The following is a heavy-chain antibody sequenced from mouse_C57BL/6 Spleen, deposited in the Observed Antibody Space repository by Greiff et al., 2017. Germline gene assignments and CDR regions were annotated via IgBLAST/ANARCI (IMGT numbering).Heavy chain of an antibody. Sequence: VQLQQPGAELVMPGASVKLSCKASGYTFTSYWMHWVKQRPGQGLEWIGEIDPSDSYTNYNQKFKGKSTLTVDKSSSTAYMQLSSLTSESSAVYYGARGQLHGSSYDAMDYWGQGTSVTVSS. CDR3: ARGQLHGSSYDAMDY. J-gene: IGHJ4*01. CDR2: IDPSDSYT. CDR1: GYTFTSYW. V-gene: IGHV1-69*01. D-gene: IGHD1-1*01.